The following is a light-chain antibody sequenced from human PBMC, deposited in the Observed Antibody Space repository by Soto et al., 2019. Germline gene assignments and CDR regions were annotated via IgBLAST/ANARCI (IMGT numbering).Light chain of an antibody. CDR1: QSVKSSY. J-gene: IGKJ4*01. CDR2: GAS. CDR3: QQYGSSPLT. V-gene: IGKV3-20*01. Sequence: EIVLTQSPGTLSLSPGERATLSCRASQSVKSSYLAWYQQKPGQPPRLLIYGASTRATGIPDRFIGSGSATDFTLTSNRMEPEDFAVFYCQQYGSSPLTFGGGSKVEIK.